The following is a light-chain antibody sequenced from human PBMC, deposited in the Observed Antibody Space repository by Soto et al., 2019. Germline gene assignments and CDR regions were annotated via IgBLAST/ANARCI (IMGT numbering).Light chain of an antibody. CDR3: QQYGSSPRT. V-gene: IGKV3-20*01. CDR2: GAS. J-gene: IGKJ1*01. CDR1: QSVSSN. Sequence: EIVMTQSPATLYVSLVERSTLSCRASQSVSSNLAWYQQKPGQAPRLLIYGASSRATGIPDRFSGSGSGTDFTLTISRLEPEDFAVYYCQQYGSSPRTFGQGTKVDIK.